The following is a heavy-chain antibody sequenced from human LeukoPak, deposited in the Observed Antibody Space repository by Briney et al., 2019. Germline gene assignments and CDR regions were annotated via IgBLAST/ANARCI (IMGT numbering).Heavy chain of an antibody. CDR1: GYTFTGYY. V-gene: IGHV1-2*02. CDR2: INTYTGTT. D-gene: IGHD2-15*01. CDR3: ARYARGGRRYLDS. Sequence: ASVKVSCKASGYTFTGYYIHWVRQAPGQGLEWLGWINTYTGTTDYAQRFQGRVTMTTDTSTTTLYLDLISLRSDDTAVYYCARYARGGRRYLDSWGQGTLVTVSS. J-gene: IGHJ4*02.